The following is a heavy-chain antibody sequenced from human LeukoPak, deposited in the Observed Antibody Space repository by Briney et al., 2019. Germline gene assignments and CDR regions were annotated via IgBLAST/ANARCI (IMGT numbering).Heavy chain of an antibody. Sequence: ASVKVSCKASGYTFTDYYLHWVRQAPGQGLEWMGWINLNSGGTNSAQKFQGRVAMTRDTSISAAYMDLSRLRSDDTAVYYCAREGRNRSFDYWGQGTLVTVSS. CDR1: GYTFTDYY. CDR3: AREGRNRSFDY. J-gene: IGHJ4*02. D-gene: IGHD1-14*01. V-gene: IGHV1-2*02. CDR2: INLNSGGT.